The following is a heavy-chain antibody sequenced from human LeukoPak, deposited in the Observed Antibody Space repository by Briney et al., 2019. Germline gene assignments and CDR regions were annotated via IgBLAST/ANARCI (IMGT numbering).Heavy chain of an antibody. CDR3: ARDHGSSWYARPGYFDY. CDR1: GFTFSSYS. V-gene: IGHV3-21*01. J-gene: IGHJ4*02. D-gene: IGHD6-13*01. CDR2: ISSSSSYI. Sequence: GGSLRLSCAASGFTFSSYSMNWVRQAPGKGLEWVSSISSSSSYIYYADSVKGRFTISRDNAKNSLYLQMNSLRAEDTAVYNCARDHGSSWYARPGYFDYWGQGTLVTVSS.